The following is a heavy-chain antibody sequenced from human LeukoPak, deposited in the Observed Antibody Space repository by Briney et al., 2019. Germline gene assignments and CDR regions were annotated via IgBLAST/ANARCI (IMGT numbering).Heavy chain of an antibody. CDR2: IKSKTDGGTT. J-gene: IGHJ4*02. D-gene: IGHD3-16*02. Sequence: PGGSLRLSCAASGFTFSSYAMSWVRQAPGKGLEWVGRIKSKTDGGTTDYAAPVKGRFTISRDDSKNTLYLQMNSLKTEDTAVYYCTTANTFGGVIDYWGQGTLVTVSS. V-gene: IGHV3-15*01. CDR1: GFTFSSYA. CDR3: TTANTFGGVIDY.